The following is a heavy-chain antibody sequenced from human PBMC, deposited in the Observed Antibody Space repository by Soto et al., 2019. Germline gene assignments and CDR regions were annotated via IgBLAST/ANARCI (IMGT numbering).Heavy chain of an antibody. D-gene: IGHD6-19*01. CDR1: GGSISSYY. Sequence: ETLSLTCTVSGGSISSYYWSWIRQPPGKGLEWIGYIYYSGSTNYNPSLKSRVTISVDTSKNQFSLKLSSVTAADTAVYYCASFSGWSTGIDYWGQGTLVTVSS. J-gene: IGHJ4*02. CDR2: IYYSGST. CDR3: ASFSGWSTGIDY. V-gene: IGHV4-59*01.